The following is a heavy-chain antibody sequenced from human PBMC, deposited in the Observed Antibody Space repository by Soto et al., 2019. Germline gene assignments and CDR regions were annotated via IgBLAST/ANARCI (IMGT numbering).Heavy chain of an antibody. CDR2: ISYDGSNK. CDR3: AKEGSYYDSSGYFDY. J-gene: IGHJ4*02. D-gene: IGHD3-22*01. Sequence: QVQLVESGGGVVQPGRSLRLSCAASGFTFSSYGMHWVRQAPGKGLEWVAVISYDGSNKYYADSVKGRFIISRDNSKNTLYLQMNSLRAEDTAVYYCAKEGSYYDSSGYFDYWGQGTLVTVSS. CDR1: GFTFSSYG. V-gene: IGHV3-30*18.